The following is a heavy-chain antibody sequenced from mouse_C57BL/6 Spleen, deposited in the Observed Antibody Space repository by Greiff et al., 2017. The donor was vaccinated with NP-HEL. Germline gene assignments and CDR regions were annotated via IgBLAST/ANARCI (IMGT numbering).Heavy chain of an antibody. V-gene: IGHV1-53*01. J-gene: IGHJ3*01. CDR3: ARDYGSSYQFAY. CDR1: GYTFTSYW. Sequence: VQLQESGTELVKPGASVKLSCKASGYTFTSYWMHWVKQRPGQGLEWIGNINPSNGGTNYNEKFKSKATLTVDKSSSTAYMQLSSLTSEDSAVYYCARDYGSSYQFAYWGQGTLVTVSA. CDR2: INPSNGGT. D-gene: IGHD1-1*01.